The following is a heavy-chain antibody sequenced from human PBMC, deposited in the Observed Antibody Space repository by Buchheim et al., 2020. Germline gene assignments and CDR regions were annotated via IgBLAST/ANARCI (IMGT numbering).Heavy chain of an antibody. J-gene: IGHJ4*02. CDR3: AKVQRPRDGYNPFDY. Sequence: QVQLVESGGGVVQPGRSLRLSCAASGFTFSSYGMHWVRQAPGKGLEWVAVISYDGSNKYYADSVKGRFTISRDNSKNTLYLQMNSLRAEDTAVYYCAKVQRPRDGYNPFDYWGQGTL. CDR1: GFTFSSYG. D-gene: IGHD5-24*01. V-gene: IGHV3-30*18. CDR2: ISYDGSNK.